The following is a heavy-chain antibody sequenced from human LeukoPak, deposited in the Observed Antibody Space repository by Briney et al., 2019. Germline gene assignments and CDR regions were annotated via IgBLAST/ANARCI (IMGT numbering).Heavy chain of an antibody. V-gene: IGHV3-30*18. CDR3: AKDPWGYCSGGSCFFFDY. CDR2: ISYDGSNK. D-gene: IGHD2-15*01. J-gene: IGHJ4*02. CDR1: GFTFSSYG. Sequence: PGGSLRLSCAASGFTFSSYGTHWVRQAPGKGLEWVAVISYDGSNKYYADSVKGRFTISRDNSKNTLYLQMNGLRAEDTAVYYCAKDPWGYCSGGSCFFFDYWGQGTLVTVSS.